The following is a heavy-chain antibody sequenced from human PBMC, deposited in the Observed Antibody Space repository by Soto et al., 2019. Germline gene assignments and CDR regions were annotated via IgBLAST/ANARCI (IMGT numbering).Heavy chain of an antibody. CDR3: ARAGHDSSGYYYGGLDY. J-gene: IGHJ4*02. CDR2: IWTDGSYE. D-gene: IGHD3-22*01. CDR1: GFTFSRYG. V-gene: IGHV3-33*01. Sequence: QVQLVESGGGVAQPGGSLRLSCAASGFTFSRYGMHWVRQAPGKGLERVAVIWTDGSYEYYADSVMDRFTISRDNSKNTLYLQMNSLRAEDTAVYYCARAGHDSSGYYYGGLDYWGPGTLVTVSS.